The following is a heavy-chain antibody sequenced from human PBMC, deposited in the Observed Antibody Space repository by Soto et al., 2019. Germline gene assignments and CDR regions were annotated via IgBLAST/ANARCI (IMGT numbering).Heavy chain of an antibody. Sequence: QVQLQEAGSRLVKTSETLSLTCTVSGGAFSSGGFAWTWIRQPPKKGLEWIGYIYHTGTTSYNPSLRSRVTISVDRSSHQFSLKLTSVTAADTAMYSCASGLRSPAAALPGVLDPWGQGTLVTVSS. CDR1: GGAFSSGGFA. CDR3: ASGLRSPAAALPGVLDP. D-gene: IGHD2-2*01. V-gene: IGHV4-30-2*01. CDR2: IYHTGTT. J-gene: IGHJ5*02.